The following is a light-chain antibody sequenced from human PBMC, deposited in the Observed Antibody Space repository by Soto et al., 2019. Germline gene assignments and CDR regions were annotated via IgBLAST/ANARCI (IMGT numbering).Light chain of an antibody. CDR2: LEGSGSY. Sequence: QAVLTQSSSASASLGSSVKLTCTLSSGHSSYIIAWHQQQPGKAPRYLMKLEGSGSYNKGSGVPDRFSGSSSGADHYLTISNLQSEDEADYYCETWDSNSVVFGGGTKLTVL. V-gene: IGLV4-60*03. J-gene: IGLJ2*01. CDR1: SGHSSYI. CDR3: ETWDSNSVV.